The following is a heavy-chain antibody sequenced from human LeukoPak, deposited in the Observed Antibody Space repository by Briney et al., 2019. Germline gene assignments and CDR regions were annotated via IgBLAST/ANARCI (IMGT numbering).Heavy chain of an antibody. D-gene: IGHD2-8*01. CDR1: GFTFSDYY. Sequence: GGSLRLSCAASGFTFSDYYMSWIRQAPGKGLEWFSYISSTGSTIYYADSVKGRFTISRDNSKNTLYLQMNSLKAEDTAVYYCAKDGRGEYCTNGVCYLDYWGQGTLVTVSS. V-gene: IGHV3-11*04. J-gene: IGHJ4*02. CDR2: ISSTGSTI. CDR3: AKDGRGEYCTNGVCYLDY.